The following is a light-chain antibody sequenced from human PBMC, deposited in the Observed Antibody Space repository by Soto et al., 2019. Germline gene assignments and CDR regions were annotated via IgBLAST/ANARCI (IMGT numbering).Light chain of an antibody. CDR2: GAS. CDR3: QQYNNWPRT. V-gene: IGKV3-20*01. CDR1: QSFSSSY. Sequence: IVLTQSPGTLSLSPGERATLSCRASQSFSSSYLAWYQQKPGQAPRLLIYGASSRATGIPDRFSGSGSGTDFTLTISRLESEDFAVYYCQQYNNWPRTFGQGTRLEI. J-gene: IGKJ5*01.